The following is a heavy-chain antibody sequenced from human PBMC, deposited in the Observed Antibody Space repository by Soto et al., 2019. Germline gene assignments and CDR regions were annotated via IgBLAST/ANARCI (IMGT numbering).Heavy chain of an antibody. Sequence: QVQLVQSGAEVKKPGASVTVSCRSSGDTFTDYYMHWVRQAPGQGREWMGWINPNSGVTKYAQKFQGWVTMTRDTSIGTVYLQLSRLRSDDTAVYYCARESGGATATLDYYYFYMDVWGTGTKVTVSS. CDR1: GDTFTDYY. J-gene: IGHJ6*03. CDR2: INPNSGVT. V-gene: IGHV1-2*04. D-gene: IGHD5-12*01. CDR3: ARESGGATATLDYYYFYMDV.